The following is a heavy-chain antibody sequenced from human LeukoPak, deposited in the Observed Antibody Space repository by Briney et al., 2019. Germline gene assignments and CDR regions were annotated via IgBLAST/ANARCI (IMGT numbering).Heavy chain of an antibody. Sequence: NPSETLSLTCTVSGGSISSSSYYWGWIRQPPGKGLEWIGSIYYSGSTYYNPSLKSRVTISVDTSENQFSLKLSSVTAADTAVYYCASPGEYSSSWYWFDPWGQGTLVTVSS. CDR2: IYYSGST. CDR3: ASPGEYSSSWYWFDP. CDR1: GGSISSSSYY. V-gene: IGHV4-39*07. J-gene: IGHJ5*02. D-gene: IGHD6-13*01.